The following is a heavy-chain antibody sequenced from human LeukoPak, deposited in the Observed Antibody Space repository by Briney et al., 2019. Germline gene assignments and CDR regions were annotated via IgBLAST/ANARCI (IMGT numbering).Heavy chain of an antibody. CDR3: ARGRGDH. CDR2: IYASGST. V-gene: IGHV4-61*02. D-gene: IGHD1-26*01. CDR1: GGSISNLNYY. J-gene: IGHJ4*02. Sequence: SQTLSLTCTVSGGSISNLNYYWSWIRQPAGKGLEWIGRIYASGSTNYNPSLKSRVTISVDTSKNQFSLKLSSVTVADTAVYYCARGRGDHWGQGTLVTVSS.